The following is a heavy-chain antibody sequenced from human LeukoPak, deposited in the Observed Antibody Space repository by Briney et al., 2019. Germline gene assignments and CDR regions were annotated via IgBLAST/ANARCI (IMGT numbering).Heavy chain of an antibody. Sequence: SETLSLTCAVYGGSFSGYYWSWIRQPPGKGLEWIGEINHSGSTNYNPSLKSRVTISVDTSKNQFSLKLSSVTAADTAVYYCARGSGPHYDILTGYYNARKGAFDYWGQGTLVTVSS. D-gene: IGHD3-9*01. J-gene: IGHJ4*02. V-gene: IGHV4-34*01. CDR2: INHSGST. CDR1: GGSFSGYY. CDR3: ARGSGPHYDILTGYYNARKGAFDY.